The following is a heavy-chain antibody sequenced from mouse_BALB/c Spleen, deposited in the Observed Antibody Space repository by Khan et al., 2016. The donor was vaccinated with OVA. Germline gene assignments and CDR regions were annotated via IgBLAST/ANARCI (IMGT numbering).Heavy chain of an antibody. Sequence: QVQLQQSGAELARPGASVKMSCKASGYTFTSYTIHWIKQRPGQGLEWIGYINPSSGYTNYNQKFKDKATLTADKSSTTAYMQLSSLTSDDSAVYYGARDGAYYGNDGWFAYWGQGTLVTVSA. V-gene: IGHV1-4*01. CDR2: INPSSGYT. CDR3: ARDGAYYGNDGWFAY. J-gene: IGHJ3*01. D-gene: IGHD2-14*01. CDR1: GYTFTSYT.